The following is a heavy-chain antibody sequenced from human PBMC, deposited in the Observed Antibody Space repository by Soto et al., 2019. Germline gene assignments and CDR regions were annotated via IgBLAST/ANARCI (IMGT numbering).Heavy chain of an antibody. CDR2: IKSKTDGGTT. CDR1: GFTFSNAW. V-gene: IGHV3-15*01. CDR3: TTDGITYYYDSSAEGGLDY. D-gene: IGHD3-22*01. J-gene: IGHJ4*02. Sequence: LGGSLRLSCAASGFTFSNAWMSWVRQAPGKGLEWVGRIKSKTDGGTTDYAAPVKGRFTISRDDSKNTLYLQMNSLKTEDTAVYYCTTDGITYYYDSSAEGGLDYWGQGTLVTVSS.